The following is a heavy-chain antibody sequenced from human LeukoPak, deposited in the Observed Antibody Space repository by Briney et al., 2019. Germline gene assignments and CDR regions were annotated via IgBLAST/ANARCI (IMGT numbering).Heavy chain of an antibody. J-gene: IGHJ4*02. V-gene: IGHV3-7*01. Sequence: QTGGSLRLSCAASGFTFSSYWMSWVRQAPGKGLEWVANIKQDGSEKYYVDSVKGRFTISRDSAKNSLYLQMNSLRAEDTAVYYCARGSMAGQRDLGFDYWGQGTLVTVSS. CDR3: ARGSMAGQRDLGFDY. CDR2: IKQDGSEK. D-gene: IGHD6-6*01. CDR1: GFTFSSYW.